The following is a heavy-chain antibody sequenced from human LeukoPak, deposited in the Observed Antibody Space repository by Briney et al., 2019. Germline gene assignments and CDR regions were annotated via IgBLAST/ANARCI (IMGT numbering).Heavy chain of an antibody. CDR1: GGSITGYY. J-gene: IGHJ3*02. D-gene: IGHD4-11*01. Sequence: SETLSLTCTVSGGSITGYYWSWIRQPPGKGLEWIGYIYYSGSTNYNPSLKSRVTISVDTSKNQFSLKLSSVTAADTAVYYCARNLEQLTTVDYAFDIWGQGTMVTVSS. CDR3: ARNLEQLTTVDYAFDI. V-gene: IGHV4-59*08. CDR2: IYYSGST.